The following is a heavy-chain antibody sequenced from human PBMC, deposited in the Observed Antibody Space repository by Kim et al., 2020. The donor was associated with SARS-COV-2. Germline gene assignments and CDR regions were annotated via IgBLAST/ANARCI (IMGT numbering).Heavy chain of an antibody. V-gene: IGHV1-69*13. CDR2: IIPIFGTA. J-gene: IGHJ4*02. D-gene: IGHD5-18*01. CDR3: ARGSGYSYGPGRYYFDY. Sequence: SVKVSCKASGGTFSSYAISWVRQAPGQGLEWMGGIIPIFGTANYAQKFQGRVTITADESTSTAYMELSSLRSEDTAVYYCARGSGYSYGPGRYYFDYWGQGTLVTVSS. CDR1: GGTFSSYA.